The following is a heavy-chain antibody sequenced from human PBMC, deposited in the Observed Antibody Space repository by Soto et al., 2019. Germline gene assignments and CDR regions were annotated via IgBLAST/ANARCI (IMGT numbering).Heavy chain of an antibody. CDR1: GYTFTSYD. CDR3: ARGKGMEENYFYYGLDI. CDR2: MNPNSGNT. V-gene: IGHV1-8*01. Sequence: ASVKVSCKASGYTFTSYDINWVRQATGQGLEWMGWMNPNSGNTGYAQRFQDRVIITRDTSASTGYMELSSLRSEDTAVYYCARGKGMEENYFYYGLDIWGQGTTVTVSS. J-gene: IGHJ6*02. D-gene: IGHD1-1*01.